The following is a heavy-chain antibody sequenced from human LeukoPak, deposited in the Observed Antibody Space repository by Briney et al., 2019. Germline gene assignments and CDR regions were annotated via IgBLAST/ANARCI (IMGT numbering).Heavy chain of an antibody. Sequence: PGRSLRLSCAASGFTFSGHWMRSVRQAPGKGLEWVANINQGGSDKYYVDSVKGRFTISRDNANNLLYLQMNSLRGEDTAVYYCTRDRARAEDDWGQGTLVTVSS. CDR3: TRDRARAEDD. CDR1: GFTFSGHW. CDR2: INQGGSDK. V-gene: IGHV3-7*01. J-gene: IGHJ4*02. D-gene: IGHD1-14*01.